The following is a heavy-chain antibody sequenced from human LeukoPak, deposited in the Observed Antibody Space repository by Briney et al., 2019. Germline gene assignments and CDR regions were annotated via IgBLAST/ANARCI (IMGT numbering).Heavy chain of an antibody. Sequence: PGRSLRLSCAASGFTFSSYGMRWVRQAPGKGLEWVAVIWYDGSNKYYADSVKGRFTISRDNSKNTLYLQMNSLRAEDTAVYYCAKDQRVATTYYFDYWGQGTLVTVSS. D-gene: IGHD5-24*01. CDR3: AKDQRVATTYYFDY. J-gene: IGHJ4*02. V-gene: IGHV3-33*06. CDR1: GFTFSSYG. CDR2: IWYDGSNK.